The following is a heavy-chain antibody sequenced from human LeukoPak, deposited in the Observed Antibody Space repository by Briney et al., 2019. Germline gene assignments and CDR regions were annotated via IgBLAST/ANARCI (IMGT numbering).Heavy chain of an antibody. D-gene: IGHD5-18*01. CDR1: GFTFSSYW. J-gene: IGHJ4*02. V-gene: IGHV3-7*03. Sequence: GGSLRLSCAASGFTFSSYWMNWARQAPGKGLEWVASINHNGNVNYYVDSVKGRFTISRDNAKNSLYLLMSGLRGEDTALYYCTRVHGYSFGYFDYWGQGTPVTVSS. CDR3: TRVHGYSFGYFDY. CDR2: INHNGNVN.